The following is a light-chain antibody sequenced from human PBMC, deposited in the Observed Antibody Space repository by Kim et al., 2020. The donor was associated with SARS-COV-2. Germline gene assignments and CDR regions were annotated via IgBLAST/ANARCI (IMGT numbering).Light chain of an antibody. V-gene: IGKV3-15*01. J-gene: IGKJ1*01. CDR2: DAT. CDR3: QQSKDWPPLT. Sequence: SPEERATLSGRASQTINNKLVWYQQKPGQAPRPIIYDATTRATGVPARFIGSGSETDFTLTISSLQSEDFAVYYCQQSKDWPPLTFGQGTKVDI. CDR1: QTINNK.